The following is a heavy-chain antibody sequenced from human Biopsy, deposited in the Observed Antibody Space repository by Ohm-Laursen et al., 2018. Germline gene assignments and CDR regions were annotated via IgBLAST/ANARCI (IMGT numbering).Heavy chain of an antibody. V-gene: IGHV3-21*01. CDR3: ARGGAGGGDY. Sequence: SLRLSCAASGFPFTGFSMDWVRQAPGKGLEWVASITSGSSYIYYADSVKGRFTISRDNPKNSLYLQMNSLRAEDTAVYYCARGGAGGGDYWGQGTLVTVSS. D-gene: IGHD2-15*01. CDR1: GFPFTGFS. J-gene: IGHJ4*02. CDR2: ITSGSSYI.